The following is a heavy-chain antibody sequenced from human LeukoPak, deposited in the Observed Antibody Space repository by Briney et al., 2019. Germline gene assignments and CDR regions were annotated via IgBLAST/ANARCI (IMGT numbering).Heavy chain of an antibody. CDR3: ARSGRTYRYYYYMDV. D-gene: IGHD1-26*01. V-gene: IGHV4-59*01. CDR2: IYYSGST. Sequence: SETLSLTCTVSGGSISSYYWSWIRQPPGKGLEWIGYIYYSGSTNYNPSLKSRVTISVDTSKNQFSLKLSSVTAADTAVYYCARSGRTYRYYYYMDVWGKGTTVTVSS. CDR1: GGSISSYY. J-gene: IGHJ6*03.